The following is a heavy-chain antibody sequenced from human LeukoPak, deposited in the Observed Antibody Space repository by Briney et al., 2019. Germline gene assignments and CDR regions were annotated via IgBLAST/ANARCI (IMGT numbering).Heavy chain of an antibody. CDR3: ARERTGRPDDY. J-gene: IGHJ4*02. Sequence: SETLSLTCTVSGGSISSYSYYWGWIRQPPGKGLEWIGSMYHNGSTYYNPSLKSRVTISVDTSKNQFSLKLSSVTAADTAVYYCARERTGRPDDYWGQGTLVTVSS. CDR2: MYHNGST. V-gene: IGHV4-39*07. CDR1: GGSISSYSYY. D-gene: IGHD1-1*01.